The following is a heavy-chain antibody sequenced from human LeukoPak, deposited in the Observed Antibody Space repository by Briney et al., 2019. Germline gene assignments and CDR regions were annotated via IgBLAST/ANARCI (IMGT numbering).Heavy chain of an antibody. J-gene: IGHJ2*01. Sequence: GGSLRLSCEASRFTFSKYWMSWVRQAPGKGLEWVANIKQDGSAQNYVDSVKGRLTTSRDNAKNSLFLQMNSLRVEDTALYYCARVSAAGTGFLDLWGRGTLVLVSA. CDR3: ARVSAAGTGFLDL. CDR1: RFTFSKYW. V-gene: IGHV3-7*01. CDR2: IKQDGSAQ. D-gene: IGHD6-13*01.